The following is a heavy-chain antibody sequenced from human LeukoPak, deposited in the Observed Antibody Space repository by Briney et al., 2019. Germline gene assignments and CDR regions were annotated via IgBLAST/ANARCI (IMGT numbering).Heavy chain of an antibody. D-gene: IGHD4-17*01. V-gene: IGHV1-69*04. CDR3: ARLTTDDAFDI. J-gene: IGHJ3*02. CDR1: GGTFSSYA. Sequence: SVKVSCKASGGTFSSYAISWVRQAPGQGLEWMGRIIPILGIANYAQKFQGRVTITADKSTSTAYMELSSLRSEDTAVYYCARLTTDDAFDIWGQGTMVTVSS. CDR2: IIPILGIA.